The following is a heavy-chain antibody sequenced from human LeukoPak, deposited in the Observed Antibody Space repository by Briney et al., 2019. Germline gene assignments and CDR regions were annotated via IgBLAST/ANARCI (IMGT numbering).Heavy chain of an antibody. Sequence: ASVKVSCKASGYTFTDFCMHWVRQAPGQGLEWMGWINPNSGGTNYAQKFQGRVTMARDTSISTAYMELSSLRSDDTAVYYCARGHGSYYYYMDVWGKGTTVTVSS. J-gene: IGHJ6*03. CDR3: ARGHGSYYYYMDV. V-gene: IGHV1-2*02. CDR1: GYTFTDFC. D-gene: IGHD3-10*01. CDR2: INPNSGGT.